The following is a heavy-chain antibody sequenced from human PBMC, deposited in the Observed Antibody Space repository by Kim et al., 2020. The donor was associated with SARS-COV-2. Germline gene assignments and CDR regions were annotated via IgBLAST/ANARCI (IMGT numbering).Heavy chain of an antibody. CDR2: IYYSGST. CDR3: ARRDYGGNSVAFDY. V-gene: IGHV4-39*01. D-gene: IGHD4-17*01. Sequence: SETLSLTCTVSGGSISSSSYYWGWIRQPPGKGLEWIGSIYYSGSTYYNPSLKSRVTISVDTSKNQFSLKLSSVTAADTAVYYCARRDYGGNSVAFDYWGQGTLVTVSS. CDR1: GGSISSSSYY. J-gene: IGHJ4*02.